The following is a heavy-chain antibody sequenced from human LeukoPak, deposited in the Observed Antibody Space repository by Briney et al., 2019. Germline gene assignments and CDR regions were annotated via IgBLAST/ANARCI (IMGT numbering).Heavy chain of an antibody. CDR3: VRARGTDGYDH. V-gene: IGHV3-7*01. Sequence: PGGSLRLSCAASGFTVSDYWLTWVRQAPGKGLEWVANIKQDGSEKTYVDSVKGRFTISRDNAKNSLYLQMNSLRVEDTAMYYCVRARGTDGYDHWGQGILVTVFS. CDR1: GFTVSDYW. J-gene: IGHJ5*02. CDR2: IKQDGSEK. D-gene: IGHD1-1*01.